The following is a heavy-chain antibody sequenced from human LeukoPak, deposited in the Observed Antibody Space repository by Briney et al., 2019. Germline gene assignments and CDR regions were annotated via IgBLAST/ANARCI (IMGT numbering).Heavy chain of an antibody. J-gene: IGHJ3*02. V-gene: IGHV4-34*01. CDR2: ITHSGST. Sequence: SETLSLICAVYGGSFSDYYWIWIRQSPGKGLEWIGEITHSGSTNYNPSLKSRVTISVDTSNNQFSLRLSSVTAADTAVYYCARRLYSSGHDAFDIWGQGTMVTVSS. CDR1: GGSFSDYY. CDR3: ARRLYSSGHDAFDI. D-gene: IGHD6-19*01.